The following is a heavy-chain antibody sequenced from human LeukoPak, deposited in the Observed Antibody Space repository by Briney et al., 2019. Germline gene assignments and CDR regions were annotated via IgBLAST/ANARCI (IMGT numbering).Heavy chain of an antibody. Sequence: SETLSLTCTVSGGSISSYYWSWIRQPPGKGLEWIGYIYYSGSTNYNPSLKSRVTISVDTSKNQFSLKLSSVTAADTAVYYCARGRGGGGNWFDPWGQGTLDTVSS. D-gene: IGHD3-10*01. CDR1: GGSISSYY. CDR2: IYYSGST. CDR3: ARGRGGGGNWFDP. J-gene: IGHJ5*02. V-gene: IGHV4-59*01.